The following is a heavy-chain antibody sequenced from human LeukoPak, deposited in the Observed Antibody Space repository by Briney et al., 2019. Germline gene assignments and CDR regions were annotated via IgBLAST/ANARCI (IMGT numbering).Heavy chain of an antibody. CDR2: IYSGGST. J-gene: IGHJ4*02. Sequence: HPGGSLRLSCAASGFTVSSNYMSWVRQAPGKGLEWVSVIYSGGSTYYADSVKGRFTISRDNAKNSLYLQMNSLRAEDTALYYCVRDISGYYFDYWGQGTLVTVSS. D-gene: IGHD3-22*01. CDR3: VRDISGYYFDY. V-gene: IGHV3-53*01. CDR1: GFTVSSNY.